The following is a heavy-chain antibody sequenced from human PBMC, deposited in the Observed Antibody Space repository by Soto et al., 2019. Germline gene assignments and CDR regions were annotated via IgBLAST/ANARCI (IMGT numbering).Heavy chain of an antibody. V-gene: IGHV3-11*01. Sequence: QVQLVESGGGLVKPGGSLRLSCAASGLTFSDCYMNWIRQAPGKGLEWVSYISSSGSSLNYAGSVKGRFTISRDNAKNSLYLQMNSLRAEDTAMYYCARVRFGEWGYAMDVWGQGTTVTVSS. D-gene: IGHD3-10*01. CDR1: GLTFSDCY. CDR2: ISSSGSSL. J-gene: IGHJ6*02. CDR3: ARVRFGEWGYAMDV.